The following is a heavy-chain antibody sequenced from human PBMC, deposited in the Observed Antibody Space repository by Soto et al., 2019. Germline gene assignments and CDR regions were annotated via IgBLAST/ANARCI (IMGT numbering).Heavy chain of an antibody. D-gene: IGHD2-8*01. Sequence: PSETLTISCTFSGGSVSNRNYCWGWIRQSPGKGLEWIGSVYYRGRSYSKSSVKSRVTISVDTSKNQFSLNLNSVTASDTAVYYCVSQRTSVLTQAYFDYWGQGALVTSPQ. J-gene: IGHJ4*02. CDR1: GGSVSNRNYC. CDR2: VYYRGRS. CDR3: VSQRTSVLTQAYFDY. V-gene: IGHV4-39*01.